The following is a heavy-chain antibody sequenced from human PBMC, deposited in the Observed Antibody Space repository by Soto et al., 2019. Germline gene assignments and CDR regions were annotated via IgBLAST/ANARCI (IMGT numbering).Heavy chain of an antibody. D-gene: IGHD2-15*01. CDR3: AKEHCSGGSCSASWDY. Sequence: EVQLLESGGGLVQPGGSLRLSCAASGFTFSSYAMSWVRQAPGKGLEWVSAISGSGGSTYYADSVKGRFTISRDNSKNPLYLQMNSLRAEDTAVYYCAKEHCSGGSCSASWDYWGQGTLVTVSS. V-gene: IGHV3-23*01. CDR2: ISGSGGST. J-gene: IGHJ4*02. CDR1: GFTFSSYA.